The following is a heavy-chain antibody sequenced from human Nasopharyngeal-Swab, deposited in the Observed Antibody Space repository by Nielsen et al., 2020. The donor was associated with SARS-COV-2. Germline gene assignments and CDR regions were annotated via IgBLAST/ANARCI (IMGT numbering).Heavy chain of an antibody. D-gene: IGHD2-15*01. J-gene: IGHJ6*02. CDR2: IKEDGSEK. V-gene: IGHV3-7*01. CDR3: ARDTYCSGGSCYGYGMAV. Sequence: WIRQPPGKGLEWVANIKEDGSEKNYVDSVKGRFTISGDNAKNSLYLQMNSLRADDTAVYYCARDTYCSGGSCYGYGMAVWGQGTTVTVSS.